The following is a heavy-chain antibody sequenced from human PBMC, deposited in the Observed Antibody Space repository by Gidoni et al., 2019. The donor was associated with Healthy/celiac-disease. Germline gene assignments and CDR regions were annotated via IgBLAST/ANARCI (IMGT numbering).Heavy chain of an antibody. CDR1: GFTFSDYY. Sequence: QVQLVESGGGLVRPGGSLRLSCAASGFTFSDYYMSWIRQAPGKGLEWVSYISSSSSYTNYADSGKGRFTISRDNAKNSLYLQMNSLRAEDTAVYYCAREPSSGWLGLTFDYWGQGTLVTVSP. D-gene: IGHD6-19*01. V-gene: IGHV3-11*06. CDR3: AREPSSGWLGLTFDY. CDR2: ISSSSSYT. J-gene: IGHJ4*02.